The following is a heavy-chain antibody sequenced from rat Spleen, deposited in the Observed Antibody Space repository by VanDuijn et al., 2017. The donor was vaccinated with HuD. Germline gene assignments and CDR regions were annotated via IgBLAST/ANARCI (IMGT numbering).Heavy chain of an antibody. V-gene: IGHV5S13*01. Sequence: EVQLVESGGGLVQPGRSLKLSCAASGFTFSNYGMAWVRQAPTKGLEWVASISTGGGNTYYRDSVKGRFTISRDNAKNTLYLQMDSLRSEDTATDYCARHPVNYPGITGDWFAYWGQGTLVTVSS. J-gene: IGHJ3*01. D-gene: IGHD1-4*01. CDR2: ISTGGGNT. CDR3: ARHPVNYPGITGDWFAY. CDR1: GFTFSNYG.